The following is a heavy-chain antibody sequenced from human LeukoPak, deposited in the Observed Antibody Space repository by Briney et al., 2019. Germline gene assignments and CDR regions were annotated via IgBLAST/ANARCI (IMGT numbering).Heavy chain of an antibody. CDR1: GGTFSSYA. CDR3: ARDTVGGYPSVVDWFDP. J-gene: IGHJ5*02. CDR2: IIPIFGTA. V-gene: IGHV1-69*05. D-gene: IGHD2-8*02. Sequence: SVKVSCKASGGTFSSYAISWVRQAPGQGLEWMGRIIPIFGTANYAQKFQGRVTITTDESTSTAYMELSSLRSEDTAVYYCARDTVGGYPSVVDWFDPWGQGTLVTVSS.